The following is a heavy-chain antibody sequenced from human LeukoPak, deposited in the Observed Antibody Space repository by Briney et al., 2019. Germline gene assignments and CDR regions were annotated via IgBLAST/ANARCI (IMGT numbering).Heavy chain of an antibody. Sequence: GGSLRLSCAASGFTVSSNYMSWVRQAPGKGLEWVSVIYSGGGTYYADSVKGRFTISRDNSKNTLYLQMNSLRAEDTAVYYCARGGYTYGPATLGALDIWGPGTMVPVSS. J-gene: IGHJ3*02. CDR1: GFTVSSNY. CDR3: ARGGYTYGPATLGALDI. V-gene: IGHV3-53*01. D-gene: IGHD5-18*01. CDR2: IYSGGGT.